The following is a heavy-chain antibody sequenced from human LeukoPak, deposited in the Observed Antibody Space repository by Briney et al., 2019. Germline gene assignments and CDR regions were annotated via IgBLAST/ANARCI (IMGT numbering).Heavy chain of an antibody. J-gene: IGHJ4*02. CDR3: ARKKVEVVATYDY. Sequence: ASVKVSCRASGYSFSAYYVHWVRPAPGQGLEWMGWMNPHSGAPTYAQKFKGRVTMTRDTSSSTDYMELSSLTSDDTAVYYCARKKVEVVATYDYWGQGTLITVSS. CDR1: GYSFSAYY. CDR2: MNPHSGAP. D-gene: IGHD5-12*01. V-gene: IGHV1-2*02.